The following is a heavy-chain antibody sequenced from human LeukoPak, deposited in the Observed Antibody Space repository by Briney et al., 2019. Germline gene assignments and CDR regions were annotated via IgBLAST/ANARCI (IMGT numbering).Heavy chain of an antibody. V-gene: IGHV3-33*01. Sequence: GESLKISCAASGFSFSSYGMHWVRQAPGKGLEWVAIIWYDGSTKYYADSVKGRFTISRDNSKNTLYLQMNSLRAEDTAVYYCARGLRYFDWSRNWFDPWGQGTLVTVSS. CDR1: GFSFSSYG. CDR3: ARGLRYFDWSRNWFDP. J-gene: IGHJ5*02. CDR2: IWYDGSTK. D-gene: IGHD3-9*01.